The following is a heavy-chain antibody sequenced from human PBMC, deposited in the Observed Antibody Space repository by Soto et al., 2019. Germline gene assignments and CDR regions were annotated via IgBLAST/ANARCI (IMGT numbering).Heavy chain of an antibody. D-gene: IGHD6-13*01. Sequence: GGSLRLSCAASGFTFSNAWMNWVRQAPGKGLEWVGRIKSKTDGGTTDYAAPVQGRFTISRDNATNSLYLQMNSLRAEDTAVYYCASIAAARTYWGQGTLVTVSS. CDR1: GFTFSNAW. CDR3: ASIAAARTY. J-gene: IGHJ4*02. CDR2: IKSKTDGGTT. V-gene: IGHV3-15*07.